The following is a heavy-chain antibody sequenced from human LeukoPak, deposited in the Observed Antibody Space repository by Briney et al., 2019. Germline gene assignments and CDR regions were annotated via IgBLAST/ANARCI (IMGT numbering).Heavy chain of an antibody. J-gene: IGHJ4*02. CDR2: IHHSGST. V-gene: IGHV4-39*07. D-gene: IGHD1-26*01. Sequence: PSQTLSLTCTVSGGSISSGGYYWSWIRQPPGKGLEWIGSIHHSGSTYYNPPLTSRVTISVDTSKNQFSLKLSFVSAADTAVYYCARDPTIVGATGADYWGQGTLVTVSS. CDR1: GGSISSGGYY. CDR3: ARDPTIVGATGADY.